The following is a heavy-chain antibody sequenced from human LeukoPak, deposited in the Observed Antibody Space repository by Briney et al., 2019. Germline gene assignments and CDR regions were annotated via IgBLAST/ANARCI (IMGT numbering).Heavy chain of an antibody. CDR3: ARGPPGYYYYGMDV. CDR2: INHSGST. CDR1: GGSFSGYY. J-gene: IGHJ6*02. Sequence: PSETLSLTCAVYGGSFSGYYWSWIRQPPGKGLEWIGEINHSGSTNYNPSLKSRVTISVDTSKNQFSLELSSVTAADTAVYYCARGPPGYYYYGMDVWGQGTTVTVSS. V-gene: IGHV4-34*01.